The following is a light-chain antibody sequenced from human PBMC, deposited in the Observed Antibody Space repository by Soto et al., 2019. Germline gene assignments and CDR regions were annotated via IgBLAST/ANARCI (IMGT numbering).Light chain of an antibody. CDR1: QSVSNNY. J-gene: IGKJ2*01. Sequence: EVVLTQSPGTLSLSPGERATLSCRASQSVSNNYFAWYQQKPGQAPRLLIFGSSDRATGIPDRFSGSGSGTDFTLTISRLEPEDFAVYYGQQYGSSPPYTFGEGTKLEIK. CDR3: QQYGSSPPYT. CDR2: GSS. V-gene: IGKV3-20*01.